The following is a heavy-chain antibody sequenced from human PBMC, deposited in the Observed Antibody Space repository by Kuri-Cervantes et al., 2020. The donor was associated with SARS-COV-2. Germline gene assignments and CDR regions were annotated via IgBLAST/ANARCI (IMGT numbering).Heavy chain of an antibody. CDR2: ISYDGSNK. CDR3: ARDRVGVHDS. D-gene: IGHD2-21*01. Sequence: GGSLRLSCAASGFTFSRYDMHWVRQAPGKGLEWVAVISYDGSNKDYTASGKGRFTISRDNSQNTLYLQMKSLRTEDTALYYCARDRVGVHDSWGQGTLVTVSS. CDR1: GFTFSRYD. J-gene: IGHJ4*02. V-gene: IGHV3-30-3*01.